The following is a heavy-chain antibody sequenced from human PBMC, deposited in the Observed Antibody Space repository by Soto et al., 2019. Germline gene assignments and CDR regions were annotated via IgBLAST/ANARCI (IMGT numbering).Heavy chain of an antibody. J-gene: IGHJ4*02. D-gene: IGHD3-9*01. CDR1: GYTFTSYD. CDR2: MNPNSGNT. CDR3: ARGPGYDILTGFRD. V-gene: IGHV1-8*01. Sequence: ASVKVSCKASGYTFTSYDINWVRQATGQGLEWMGWMNPNSGNTGYAQKFQGRVTMTRNTSISTAYMELSSLRSEDTAVYYCARGPGYDILTGFRDWGQGTLVTVSS.